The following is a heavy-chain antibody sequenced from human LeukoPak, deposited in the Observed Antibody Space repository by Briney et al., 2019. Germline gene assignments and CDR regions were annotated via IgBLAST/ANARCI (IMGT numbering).Heavy chain of an antibody. Sequence: SETLSLTCTVSGGSISSYYWSWIRQPPGKGLEWIGYIYYSGSTNYNPSLKSRVTISVDTSKNQFSLKLSSVTAADTAVYYCARLPPSHDAFDIWGQGTMVTVSS. CDR2: IYYSGST. V-gene: IGHV4-59*01. CDR3: ARLPPSHDAFDI. J-gene: IGHJ3*02. CDR1: GGSISSYY.